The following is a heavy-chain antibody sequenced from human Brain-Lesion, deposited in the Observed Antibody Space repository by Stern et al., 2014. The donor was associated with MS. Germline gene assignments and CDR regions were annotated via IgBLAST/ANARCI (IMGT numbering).Heavy chain of an antibody. J-gene: IGHJ6*02. Sequence: VQLVESGPGLVKPSQTLSLSCTVSGGSISSGGYYWSWIRQPAGKGLEWIGRIFNSGSTSYNPSLKSRVNISIDTSKNQFSLRLNSMTAADTAVYYCARGRVVPGFQYYATDVWGQGTTVIVSS. D-gene: IGHD2-2*01. CDR2: IFNSGST. CDR3: ARGRVVPGFQYYATDV. V-gene: IGHV4-61*02. CDR1: GGSISSGGYY.